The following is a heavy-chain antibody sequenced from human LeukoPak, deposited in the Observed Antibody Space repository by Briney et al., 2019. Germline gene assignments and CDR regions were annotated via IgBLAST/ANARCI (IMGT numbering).Heavy chain of an antibody. CDR2: IYTSGST. CDR3: AIGYCSGGSCYSEASFDY. CDR1: GGSISSYY. Sequence: PSETLSLTCTVSGGSISSYYWSWIRQPAGKGLEWIGRIYTSGSTNYNPSLKSRVTISVDTSKNQFSLKLSSVTAADTAVYYCAIGYCSGGSCYSEASFDYWGQGTLVTVSS. J-gene: IGHJ4*02. D-gene: IGHD2-15*01. V-gene: IGHV4-4*07.